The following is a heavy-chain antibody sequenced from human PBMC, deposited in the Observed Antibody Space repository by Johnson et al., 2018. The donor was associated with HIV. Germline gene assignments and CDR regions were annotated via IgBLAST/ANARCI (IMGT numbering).Heavy chain of an antibody. CDR2: IRYDGSNK. J-gene: IGHJ3*02. Sequence: QVQLVESGGGVVQPGGSLRLSCAASGFTFSSYGMHWVRQAPGKGLEWVAFIRYDGSNKYYADSVKGRFTISRDNSKNTLYLQMNSLRAEDTAVYYCARAFLSHYYDSSGPVDIWGQGTMVTVSS. CDR3: ARAFLSHYYDSSGPVDI. D-gene: IGHD3-22*01. CDR1: GFTFSSYG. V-gene: IGHV3-30*02.